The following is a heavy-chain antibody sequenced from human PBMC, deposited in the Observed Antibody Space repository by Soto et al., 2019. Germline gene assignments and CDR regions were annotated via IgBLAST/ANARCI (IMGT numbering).Heavy chain of an antibody. CDR1: GFTFSSYA. CDR2: ISGSGGST. CDR3: AKVIAAAGTGYWFDP. V-gene: IGHV3-23*01. J-gene: IGHJ5*02. D-gene: IGHD6-13*01. Sequence: EVQLLESGGGLVQPGGSLGLSCAASGFTFSSYAMSWVRQAPGKGLEWVSAISGSGGSTYYADSVKGRFTISRDNSKNTLYLQMNSLRAEDTAGYYCAKVIAAAGTGYWFDPWGQGTLVTVSS.